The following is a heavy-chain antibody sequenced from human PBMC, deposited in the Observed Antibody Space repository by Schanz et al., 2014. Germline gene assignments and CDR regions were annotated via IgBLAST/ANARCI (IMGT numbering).Heavy chain of an antibody. Sequence: QVQLVQSGAEVKEPGASVKVSCKASGYTFSGYYMHWVRQAPGQGLEWMGWIYPDSGGTNYAQKFQGRVTMTRDTSISTAYMELSRLASDDTAVYYCAREGGGYRYFDSWGQGTLVTVSS. CDR3: AREGGGYRYFDS. D-gene: IGHD2-15*01. CDR2: IYPDSGGT. CDR1: GYTFSGYY. J-gene: IGHJ4*02. V-gene: IGHV1-2*02.